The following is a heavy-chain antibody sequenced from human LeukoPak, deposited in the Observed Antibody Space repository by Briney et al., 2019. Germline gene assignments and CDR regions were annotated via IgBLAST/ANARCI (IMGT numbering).Heavy chain of an antibody. V-gene: IGHV1-69*05. J-gene: IGHJ3*02. CDR2: IIPIFGTA. CDR3: ARAHPTVAGTRSHAFDI. CDR1: GGTFSSYA. Sequence: GASVKVSCKASGGTFSSYAISWVRQAPGQGLEWMGGIIPIFGTANYAQKFQGRVTITTDESTSTAYMELSSLRSEDTAVYYCARAHPTVAGTRSHAFDIWGQGTMVTVSS. D-gene: IGHD6-19*01.